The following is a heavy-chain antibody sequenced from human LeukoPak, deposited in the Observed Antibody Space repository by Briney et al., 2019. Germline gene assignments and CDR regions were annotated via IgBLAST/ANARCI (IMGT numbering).Heavy chain of an antibody. Sequence: PGGSLRLSCAASGFSFSDYWMHWVRQPPGKGLEWIGTIYYSGSTQYNPSLKSRVTISVDTSKNQFSLKLSSVTAADTAVYYCATSPQYGGYLGQGTLVTVSS. V-gene: IGHV4-39*01. CDR3: ATSPQYGGY. D-gene: IGHD4-23*01. J-gene: IGHJ4*02. CDR1: GFSFSDYW. CDR2: IYYSGST.